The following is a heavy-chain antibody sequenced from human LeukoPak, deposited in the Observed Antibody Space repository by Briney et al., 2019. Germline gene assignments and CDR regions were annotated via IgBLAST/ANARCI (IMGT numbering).Heavy chain of an antibody. J-gene: IGHJ6*03. CDR2: ISTVSTSK. D-gene: IGHD3-3*01. Sequence: GGSLRLSCAASGFTFTDYSMTWVRQAPGKGLEWVSSISTVSTSKFYSDSVKGRFTISRDNAKNMLYLQMSSLSAEDTAVYYCARDGSGFYLYYYMDVWGRGTPVTVSS. CDR3: ARDGSGFYLYYYMDV. CDR1: GFTFTDYS. V-gene: IGHV3-21*01.